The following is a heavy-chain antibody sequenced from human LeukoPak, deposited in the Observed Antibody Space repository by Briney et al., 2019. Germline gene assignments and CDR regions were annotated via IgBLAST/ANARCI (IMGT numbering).Heavy chain of an antibody. CDR2: ISAYNGNT. CDR3: ARADSSGWYMVFPGDY. Sequence: ASVKVSCKASGYTFTSYGISWVRQAPGQGLEWMGWISAYNGNTNYAQKLQGRVTMTTDTSTNTAYMELRSLRSDDTAVYYCARADSSGWYMVFPGDYWGQGTLVTVSS. D-gene: IGHD6-19*01. J-gene: IGHJ4*02. CDR1: GYTFTSYG. V-gene: IGHV1-18*01.